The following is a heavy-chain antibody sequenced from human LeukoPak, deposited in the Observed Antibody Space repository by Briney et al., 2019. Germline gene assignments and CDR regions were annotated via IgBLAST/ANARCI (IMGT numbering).Heavy chain of an antibody. CDR3: ARVPIHYDYVWGSYRHDAFDI. CDR1: GGSISSYY. J-gene: IGHJ3*02. D-gene: IGHD3-16*02. V-gene: IGHV4-59*01. CDR2: IYYSGST. Sequence: PSETLSLTCTVSGGSISSYYWSWIRQPPGKGLEWIGYIYYSGSTNYNPSLKSRVTISVDTSKNQFSLKLSSVTAADTAVYYCARVPIHYDYVWGSYRHDAFDIWGQGTMVTVSS.